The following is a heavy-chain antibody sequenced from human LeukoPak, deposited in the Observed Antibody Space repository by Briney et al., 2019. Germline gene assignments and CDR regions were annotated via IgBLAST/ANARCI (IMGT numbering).Heavy chain of an antibody. D-gene: IGHD6-13*01. J-gene: IGHJ6*02. CDR3: ARWYSSSWYRPYYYYYGMDV. V-gene: IGHV1-8*01. CDR2: MNPNSGNT. CDR1: GYTLTELS. Sequence: ASVKVSCKVSGYTLTELSMHWVRQATGQGLEWMGWMNPNSGNTGYAQKFQGRVTMTRNTSISTAYMELSSLRSEDTAVYYCARWYSSSWYRPYYYYYGMDVWGQGTTVTVSS.